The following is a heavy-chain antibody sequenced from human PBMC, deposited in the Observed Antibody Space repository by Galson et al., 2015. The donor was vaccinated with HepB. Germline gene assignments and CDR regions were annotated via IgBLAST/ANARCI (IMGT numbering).Heavy chain of an antibody. Sequence: ETLSLTCTVSGGSISSYYWSWIRQPPGKGLEWIGYIYYSGSTNYNPSLKSRVTISVDTSKNQFSLKLGSVTAADTAVYYCARRQAHDSSGLDYWGQGTLVTVSS. CDR1: GGSISSYY. V-gene: IGHV4-59*01. CDR3: ARRQAHDSSGLDY. CDR2: IYYSGST. J-gene: IGHJ4*02. D-gene: IGHD3-22*01.